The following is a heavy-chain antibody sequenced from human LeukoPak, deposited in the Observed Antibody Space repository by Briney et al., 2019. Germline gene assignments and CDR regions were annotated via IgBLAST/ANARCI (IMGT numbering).Heavy chain of an antibody. J-gene: IGHJ6*02. D-gene: IGHD3-9*01. V-gene: IGHV4-4*02. Sequence: SGTLSLTCAVSVGSISSSNWWSWVRQPPGKGLEGTGEIYHSGSTNYNPSLKSRVTISVDKSKNQFSLKLSSVTAADTAVYYCARAPPTDILTGYFPPHYYYYGMDVWSQGTTVTVSS. CDR3: ARAPPTDILTGYFPPHYYYYGMDV. CDR1: VGSISSSNW. CDR2: IYHSGST.